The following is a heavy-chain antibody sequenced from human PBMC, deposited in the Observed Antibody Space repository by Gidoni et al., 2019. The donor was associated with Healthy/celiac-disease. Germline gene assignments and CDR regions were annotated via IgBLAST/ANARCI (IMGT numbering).Heavy chain of an antibody. CDR1: GGSISSYY. CDR2: IYYSGST. D-gene: IGHD3-22*01. CDR3: ARDGLRGWFDP. J-gene: IGHJ5*02. V-gene: IGHV4-59*01. Sequence: QVQLQESGPGLVKPSETLSLTCTVSGGSISSYYWSWIRQPPGKGLEWNGYIYYSGSTNYNPSLKSRVTISVDTSKNQFSLKLSSVTAADTAVYYCARDGLRGWFDPWGQGTLVTVSS.